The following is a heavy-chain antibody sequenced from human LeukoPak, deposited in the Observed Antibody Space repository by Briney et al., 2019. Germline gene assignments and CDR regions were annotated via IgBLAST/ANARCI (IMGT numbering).Heavy chain of an antibody. CDR1: GGSISSSSYY. V-gene: IGHV4-39*01. CDR3: ASRARRYYFDY. J-gene: IGHJ4*02. Sequence: SETLSLTCTVSGGSISSSSYYWGWIRQPPGKGLEWIGYIYYSGSTYYNPSLKSRVTISVDTSKDQFSLKLTSVTATDTAVYYCASRARRYYFDYWGQGTLVTVSS. CDR2: IYYSGST.